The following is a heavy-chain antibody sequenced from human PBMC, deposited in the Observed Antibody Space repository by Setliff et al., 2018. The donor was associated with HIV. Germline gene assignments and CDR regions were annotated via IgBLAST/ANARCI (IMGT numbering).Heavy chain of an antibody. CDR3: ARPSHVYGDNGPLGY. J-gene: IGHJ4*02. D-gene: IGHD2-21*01. CDR1: GDTLSIHP. V-gene: IGHV1-69*05. Sequence: SVKVSCKASGDTLSIHPISWVRQAPGRGLDWVGGIIPAFGTPNYAQKFQGRVTITTDESTTTVFMELTGLTSEDTAIYYCARPSHVYGDNGPLGYWGQGTLVTVSS. CDR2: IIPAFGTP.